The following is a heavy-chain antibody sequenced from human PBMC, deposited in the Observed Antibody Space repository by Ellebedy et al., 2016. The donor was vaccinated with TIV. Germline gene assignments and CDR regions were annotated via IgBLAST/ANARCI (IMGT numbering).Heavy chain of an antibody. Sequence: ASVKVSXXASGYTFTSYAMHWVRQAPGQRLEWMGWINAGNGNTKYSQKFQGRVTITRDTSASTAYMELSSLRSEDTAVYYCARLPYYYYGMDVWGQGTTVTVSS. J-gene: IGHJ6*02. CDR3: ARLPYYYYGMDV. CDR1: GYTFTSYA. V-gene: IGHV1-3*01. CDR2: INAGNGNT.